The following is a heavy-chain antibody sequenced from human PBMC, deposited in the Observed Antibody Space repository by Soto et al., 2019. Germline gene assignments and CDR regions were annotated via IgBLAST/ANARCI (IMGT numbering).Heavy chain of an antibody. CDR1: GCIFSNFA. CDR3: VTAVRTRLDN. J-gene: IGHJ4*02. D-gene: IGHD3-10*01. CDR2: IRQSGDRS. Sequence: GGSLRLSCAASGCIFSNFAMYLVSRAPGKGLEWVSSIRQSGDRSSYADSAKGRFTISRDNSKNTLYLQMNGLRLDDTAVYYCVTAVRTRLDNWGPGTLVTVSS. V-gene: IGHV3-23*01.